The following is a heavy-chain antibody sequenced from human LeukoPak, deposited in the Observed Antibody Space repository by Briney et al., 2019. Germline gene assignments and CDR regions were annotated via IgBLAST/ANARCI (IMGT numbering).Heavy chain of an antibody. V-gene: IGHV1-18*01. J-gene: IGHJ4*02. D-gene: IGHD4-17*01. Sequence: ASVKVSCKASGYTFTSYGISWVRQAPGQGLEWMGWISAYNGNTNYAQKLQGRVTMTTDTSTSTAYMELRSLRSDDTAVYYCAKPALYYGDYVSTWGRFDYWGQGTLVTVSS. CDR3: AKPALYYGDYVSTWGRFDY. CDR1: GYTFTSYG. CDR2: ISAYNGNT.